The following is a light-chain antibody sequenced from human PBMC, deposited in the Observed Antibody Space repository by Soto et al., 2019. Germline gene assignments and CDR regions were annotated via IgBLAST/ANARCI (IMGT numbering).Light chain of an antibody. CDR2: GDT. J-gene: IGLJ3*02. Sequence: QSALTQPASVSGSPGQSITISCTGTSSDVGGYNYVSWYQQHPGKAPKLMIYGDTLRPSGISNRFSGSKSGDAASLTISGLQAEDEADYYCCSFEDSLTWVFGGGTQLTVL. CDR1: SSDVGGYNY. CDR3: CSFEDSLTWV. V-gene: IGLV2-23*01.